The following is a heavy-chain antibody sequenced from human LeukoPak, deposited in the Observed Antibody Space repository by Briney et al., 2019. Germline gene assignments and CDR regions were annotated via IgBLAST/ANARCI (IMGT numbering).Heavy chain of an antibody. CDR1: GFTVSSNY. CDR2: IYSGGST. D-gene: IGHD6-13*01. J-gene: IGHJ4*02. Sequence: GGSLRLSCAASGFTVSSNYMSWVRQAPGKGLEWVSVIYSGGSTYYADSVKGRFTISRDNSKDTLYLQMNSLRAEDTAVYYCARDRSSSWYLFDHWGQGTLVTVSS. CDR3: ARDRSSSWYLFDH. V-gene: IGHV3-66*01.